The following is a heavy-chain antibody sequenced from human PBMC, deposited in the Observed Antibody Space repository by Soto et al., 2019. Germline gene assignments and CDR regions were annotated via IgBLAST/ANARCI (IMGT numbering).Heavy chain of an antibody. CDR2: IYSGGST. CDR1: GGFVNSDTHS. Sequence: SETLSFTCTVSGGFVNSDTHSWSWIRQTPGKRLEWIGFIYSGGSTKNPSLRSRVTMSVDTSKKQFSLKLRSVIVADTAVYHCARFVRSCSATTCSTRADVWGQGITVTVSS. J-gene: IGHJ6*02. V-gene: IGHV4-61*01. D-gene: IGHD2-2*01. CDR3: ARFVRSCSATTCSTRADV.